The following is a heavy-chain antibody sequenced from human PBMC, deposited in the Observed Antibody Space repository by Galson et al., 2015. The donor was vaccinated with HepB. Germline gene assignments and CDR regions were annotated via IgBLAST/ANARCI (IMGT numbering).Heavy chain of an antibody. J-gene: IGHJ4*02. D-gene: IGHD6-13*01. CDR3: AKYESVYSSSWYLDY. CDR1: GFTFSSYA. V-gene: IGHV3-23*01. CDR2: ISGSGGST. Sequence: SLRLSCAASGFTFSSYAMSWVRQAPGKGLEWVSAISGSGGSTYYADSVKGRFTISRDNSKNTLYLQMNSLRAEDTAVYYCAKYESVYSSSWYLDYWGQGTLVTVSS.